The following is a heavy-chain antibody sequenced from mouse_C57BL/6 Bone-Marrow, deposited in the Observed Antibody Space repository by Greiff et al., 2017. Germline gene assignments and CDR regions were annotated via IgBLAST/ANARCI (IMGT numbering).Heavy chain of an antibody. D-gene: IGHD1-1*01. Sequence: EVQGVESGGGLVQPGGSLKLSCAASGFTFSDYGMAWVRQAPRKGPEWVAFISNLAYSIYYADTVTGRFTISRENAKNTLYLEMSSLRSEDTAMYYWARHSYYYGSRGYAMDYWGQGTSVTVSS. CDR2: ISNLAYSI. V-gene: IGHV5-15*01. J-gene: IGHJ4*01. CDR3: ARHSYYYGSRGYAMDY. CDR1: GFTFSDYG.